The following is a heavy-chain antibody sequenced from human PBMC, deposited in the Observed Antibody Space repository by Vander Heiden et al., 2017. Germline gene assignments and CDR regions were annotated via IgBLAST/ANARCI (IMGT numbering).Heavy chain of an antibody. CDR3: ASGRHATGWGC. J-gene: IGHJ4*02. D-gene: IGHD6-19*01. CDR2: TYYRSKWYI. CDR1: GDSVSSDSGA. Sequence: QVQLQQSGPGLVKPSQTLSLTCALSGDSVSSDSGAWNWIRQSPSRGLEWLGRTYYRSKWYIEYAVSVKGRITINADTSRNQFSLQLDSVTPVDTALYYCASGRHATGWGCWGQGTLVTVSS. V-gene: IGHV6-1*01.